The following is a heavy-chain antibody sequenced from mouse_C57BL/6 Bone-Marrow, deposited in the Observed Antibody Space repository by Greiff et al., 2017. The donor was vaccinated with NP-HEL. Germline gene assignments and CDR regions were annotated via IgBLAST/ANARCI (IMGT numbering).Heavy chain of an antibody. V-gene: IGHV1-81*01. CDR2: IYPRSGNT. CDR3: ARKWLLPDY. CDR1: GYTFTSYG. Sequence: QVQLQQSGAELARPGASVKLSCKASGYTFTSYGISWVKQRTGQGLEWIGEIYPRSGNTYYNEKFKGKATLTADKSASTAYMELRSLTSEDSAVYFCARKWLLPDYWGQGTTLTVSS. D-gene: IGHD2-3*01. J-gene: IGHJ2*01.